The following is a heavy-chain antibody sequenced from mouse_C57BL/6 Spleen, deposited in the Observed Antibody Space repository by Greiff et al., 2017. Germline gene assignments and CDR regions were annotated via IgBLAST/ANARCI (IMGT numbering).Heavy chain of an antibody. CDR1: GFSLTSSA. CDR2: IWTGGGT. D-gene: IGHD1-1*01. J-gene: IGHJ3*01. V-gene: IGHV2-9-1*01. Sequence: VKLMESGPGLVAPSQSLSITCTVSGFSLTSSAISWVRQPPGKGLEWLGVIWTGGGTNYNSALKSRQSICNDNSKCQVFLKMNSLQTDDTARYYCASHYYGSSGFAYWGQGTLVTVSA. CDR3: ASHYYGSSGFAY.